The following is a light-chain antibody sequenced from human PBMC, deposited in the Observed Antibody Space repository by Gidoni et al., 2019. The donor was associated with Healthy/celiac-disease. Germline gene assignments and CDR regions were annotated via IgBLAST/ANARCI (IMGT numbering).Light chain of an antibody. CDR1: QSISSY. CDR3: QQSYRTPLT. V-gene: IGKV1-39*01. Sequence: DIQMTQSPSSLSASVGDRVIITCRASQSISSYLNWYQQKLGKAPKLLIYAASSLQSGVPSRFGGSGSGTDFTLTISSLQPEDFATYYCQQSYRTPLTFXGXTKVEIK. J-gene: IGKJ4*01. CDR2: AAS.